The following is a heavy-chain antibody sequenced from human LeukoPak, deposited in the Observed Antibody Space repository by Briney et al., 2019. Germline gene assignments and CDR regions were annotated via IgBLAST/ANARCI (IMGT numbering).Heavy chain of an antibody. Sequence: GASVKVSCKASGYTFTSYGISWVRQAPGQGLEWMGWISAYNGNTNYAQKLQGRVTMTTDTSTSTAYMELRSLRSDDTAAYYCARDGVVVAADYYYYGMDVWGKGTTVTVSS. CDR2: ISAYNGNT. D-gene: IGHD2-15*01. CDR1: GYTFTSYG. J-gene: IGHJ6*04. V-gene: IGHV1-18*01. CDR3: ARDGVVVAADYYYYGMDV.